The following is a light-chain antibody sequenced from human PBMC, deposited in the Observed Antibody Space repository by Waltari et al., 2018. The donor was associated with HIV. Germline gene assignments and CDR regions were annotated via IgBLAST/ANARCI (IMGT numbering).Light chain of an antibody. CDR3: QAWDSSTVV. Sequence: SYELTQPPSVSVSPGQTASIPCSGDTLGDKYACWYQQKPGQSPVVVIYQDSKRPSGIPERFSGSNSGNTATLTISGTQAMDEADYYCQAWDSSTVVFGGGTKLTVL. CDR1: TLGDKY. V-gene: IGLV3-1*01. CDR2: QDS. J-gene: IGLJ2*01.